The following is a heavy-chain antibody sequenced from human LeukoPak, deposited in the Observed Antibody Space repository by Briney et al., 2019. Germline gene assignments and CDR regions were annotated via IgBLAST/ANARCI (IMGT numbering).Heavy chain of an antibody. CDR2: IIPILGIA. V-gene: IGHV1-69*04. CDR3: AREQRGYSGYANPAFDY. J-gene: IGHJ4*02. CDR1: GGTFSSYA. D-gene: IGHD5-12*01. Sequence: ASVKVSCKAPGGTFSSYAISWVRQAPGQGLEWMGRIIPILGIANYAQKFQGRVTITADKSTSTAYMELSSLRSEDTAVYYCAREQRGYSGYANPAFDYWGQGTLVTVSS.